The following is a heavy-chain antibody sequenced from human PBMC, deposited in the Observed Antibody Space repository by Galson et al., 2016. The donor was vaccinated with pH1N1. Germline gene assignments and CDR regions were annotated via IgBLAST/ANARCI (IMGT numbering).Heavy chain of an antibody. CDR1: GFSLSTSRVG. Sequence: PALVKPTQTLTLTCTFSGFSLSTSRVGVGWIRQPPGKALECLALIYWDDGKRYGPSLKSRLTITKDTSKNQVVLTMTNMDPVDTATYSCAQKSYGDYVGGFDDWGQGTLVTVSS. CDR2: IYWDDGK. CDR3: AQKSYGDYVGGFDD. J-gene: IGHJ4*02. D-gene: IGHD4-17*01. V-gene: IGHV2-5*05.